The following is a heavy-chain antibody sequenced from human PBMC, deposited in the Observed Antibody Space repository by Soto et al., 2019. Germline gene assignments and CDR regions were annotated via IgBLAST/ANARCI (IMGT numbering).Heavy chain of an antibody. D-gene: IGHD2-15*01. CDR2: IGGGNVDT. CDR1: GFTFSIYA. CDR3: AKVRMNHISVWYHFDI. J-gene: IGHJ3*02. Sequence: VQLLESGGGLVQPGGSLRLSCAASGFTFSIYAMSWVRQAPGKGLEWVSGIGGGNVDTYYADSVKGQFTISRDNSKSTLSLQMNGLRAEDTAVYYCAKVRMNHISVWYHFDIWGKGTMVTVSS. V-gene: IGHV3-23*01.